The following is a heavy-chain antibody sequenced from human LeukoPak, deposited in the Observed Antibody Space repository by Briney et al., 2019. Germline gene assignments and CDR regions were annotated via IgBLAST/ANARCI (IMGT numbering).Heavy chain of an antibody. CDR2: INANTGNP. V-gene: IGHV7-4-1*02. CDR3: ARAFQSLGGLSLPDY. D-gene: IGHD3-16*02. CDR1: GYTFTSYA. J-gene: IGHJ4*02. Sequence: ASVKVSCKASGYTFTSYAMNWVRQAPGQGLEWMGWINANTGNPTYAQGFTGRFVFSLDTSVTTTYLQISSLKAEDTAVYFCARAFQSLGGLSLPDYWGQGTLVTVSS.